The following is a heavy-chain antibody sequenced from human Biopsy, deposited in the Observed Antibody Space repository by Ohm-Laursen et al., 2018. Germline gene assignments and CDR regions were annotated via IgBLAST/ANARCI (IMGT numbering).Heavy chain of an antibody. V-gene: IGHV3-33*01. D-gene: IGHD1-26*01. Sequence: SLRLSCAAPGFIFKSYGMHWVRQAPGKGLEWVALIWYDGSDQYYADSVKGRFTISRDNSKNTVYLQMNSLRAEDTAVYYYARDRREHYQFDHWGQGTRVTVSS. CDR1: GFIFKSYG. CDR3: ARDRREHYQFDH. J-gene: IGHJ4*02. CDR2: IWYDGSDQ.